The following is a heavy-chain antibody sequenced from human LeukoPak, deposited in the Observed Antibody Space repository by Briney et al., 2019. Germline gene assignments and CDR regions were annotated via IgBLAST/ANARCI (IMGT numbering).Heavy chain of an antibody. V-gene: IGHV1-2*02. CDR2: INPNSGGT. J-gene: IGHJ4*02. Sequence: ASVKVSCKASGYTFTGYYMHWVRQAPGKGLEWMGWINPNSGGTNYAQKFQGRVTMTRDTSISTAYMELSRLRSDDTAVYYCARDGTVDTAMVGDYWGQGTLVTVSS. CDR1: GYTFTGYY. CDR3: ARDGTVDTAMVGDY. D-gene: IGHD5-18*01.